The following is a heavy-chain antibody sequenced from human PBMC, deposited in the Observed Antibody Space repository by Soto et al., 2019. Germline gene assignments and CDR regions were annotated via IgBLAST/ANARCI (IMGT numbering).Heavy chain of an antibody. CDR2: IYYSGST. CDR1: GGSISSGDYY. J-gene: IGHJ6*02. V-gene: IGHV4-30-4*01. CDR3: ARDHIVVVPAAIGTDSSYYDYYGMDV. D-gene: IGHD2-2*02. Sequence: QVQLQESGPGLVKPSQTLSLTCTVSGGSISSGDYYWSCIRQPPGKGLAWIGYIYYSGSTYYNPSLKSRVTIPVDTSKNQFSLKLSSVTAADTAVYYCARDHIVVVPAAIGTDSSYYDYYGMDVWGQGTTVTVSS.